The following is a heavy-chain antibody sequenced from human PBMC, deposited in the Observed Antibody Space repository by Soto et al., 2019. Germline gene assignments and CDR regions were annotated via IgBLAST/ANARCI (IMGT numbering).Heavy chain of an antibody. V-gene: IGHV2-5*01. D-gene: IGHD2-15*01. CDR3: ARRLIGPATPKSDY. Sequence: QITLKESGPTLVKHTQTLTLTCTFSGFSLTASGEGVAWIRQPPGKALEWLALIFWNGDKFYSSSLRSRLTITKDTSKNQVVLTMTNMYPADAATNYCARRLIGPATPKSDYWGQGTLVTVSS. CDR1: GFSLTASGEG. J-gene: IGHJ4*02. CDR2: IFWNGDK.